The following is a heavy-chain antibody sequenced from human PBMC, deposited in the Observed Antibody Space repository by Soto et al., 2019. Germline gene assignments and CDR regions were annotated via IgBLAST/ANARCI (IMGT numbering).Heavy chain of an antibody. CDR2: IYYSGST. D-gene: IGHD6-6*01. V-gene: IGHV4-59*01. CDR3: ARFPRLKGYVGSSLDSFDP. CDR1: GGSISSYY. J-gene: IGHJ5*02. Sequence: SETMSLTCTVSGGSISSYYWSWIRQPPGKGLEWIGYIYYSGSTNYNPSLKSRVTISVDTSKNQFSLKLSSVTAADTAVYYCARFPRLKGYVGSSLDSFDPWGQGTLVTVSS.